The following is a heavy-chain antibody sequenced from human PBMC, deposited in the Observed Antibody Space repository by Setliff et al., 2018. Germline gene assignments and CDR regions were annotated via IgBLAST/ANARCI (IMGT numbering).Heavy chain of an antibody. Sequence: GASVKVSCKVSGYTLTELSMHWVRQAPGKGLEWMGGFDLEDGETIYTQKFQGRVTMTEDTSTDTAYMELSSLRSEDTAVYYCVTDQKWLVLSSGHDAFDIWG. CDR1: GYTLTELS. CDR2: FDLEDGET. V-gene: IGHV1-24*01. J-gene: IGHJ3*02. CDR3: VTDQKWLVLSSGHDAFDI. D-gene: IGHD6-19*01.